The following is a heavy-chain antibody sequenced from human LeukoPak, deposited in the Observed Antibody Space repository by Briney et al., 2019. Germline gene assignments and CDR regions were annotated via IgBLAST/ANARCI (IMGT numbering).Heavy chain of an antibody. V-gene: IGHV1-18*01. CDR3: AISSIAALGPDY. D-gene: IGHD6-6*01. J-gene: IGHJ4*02. Sequence: ASVKVPCKASGYTFTSYGISWVRQAPGQGLEWMGWISAYNGNTNYAQKLQGRVTMTTDTSTSTAYMELRSLRSDDTAVYYCAISSIAALGPDYWGQGTLVTVSS. CDR2: ISAYNGNT. CDR1: GYTFTSYG.